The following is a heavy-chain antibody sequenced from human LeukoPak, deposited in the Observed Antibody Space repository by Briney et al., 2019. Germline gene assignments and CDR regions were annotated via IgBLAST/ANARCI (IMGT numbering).Heavy chain of an antibody. CDR3: AREVAAYCSSTSCYAAADY. D-gene: IGHD2-2*01. CDR1: GGTFSSYA. Sequence: GASVKVSCKASGGTFSSYAISWVRQAPGQGLEWMGGVIPIFGTANYAQKFQGRVTITTDESTSTAYMELSSLRSEDTAVYYCAREVAAYCSSTSCYAAADYWGQGTLVTVSS. V-gene: IGHV1-69*05. CDR2: VIPIFGTA. J-gene: IGHJ4*02.